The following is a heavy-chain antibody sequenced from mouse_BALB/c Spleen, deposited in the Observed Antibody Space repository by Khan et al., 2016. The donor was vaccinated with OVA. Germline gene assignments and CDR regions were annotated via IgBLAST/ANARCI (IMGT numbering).Heavy chain of an antibody. CDR3: ARKNGSDFDY. CDR1: GYSFTGYF. J-gene: IGHJ2*01. Sequence: VQLKQSGPELVKPGASVKISCKASGYSFTGYFMNWVMQSHGKSLEWIGRINPHIGETFYNQKFKDKATLTVDESSRTAHMELRSLASEDSAVYYCARKNGSDFDYWGHGTTLTVSS. D-gene: IGHD1-1*01. V-gene: IGHV1-20*02. CDR2: INPHIGET.